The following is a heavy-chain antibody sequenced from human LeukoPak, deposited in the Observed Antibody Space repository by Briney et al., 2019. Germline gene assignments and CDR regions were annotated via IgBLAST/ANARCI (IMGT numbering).Heavy chain of an antibody. V-gene: IGHV3-23*01. CDR2: ISGSGKT. CDR1: GFNFSTYA. J-gene: IGHJ4*02. CDR3: AKERDAKGYFDY. Sequence: GGSLRLSCAASGFNFSTYAMSWVRQAPGQGLEGVSAISGSGKTYYPDSVKGRFTISRDNSKNTLFLQMNGLRAEDTAVYYCAKERDAKGYFDYWGQGTLVTVSS.